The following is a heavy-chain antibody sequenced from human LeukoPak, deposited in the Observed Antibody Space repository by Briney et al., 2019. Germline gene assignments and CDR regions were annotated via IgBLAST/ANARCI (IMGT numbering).Heavy chain of an antibody. CDR3: ARDGVSSSPDFDY. V-gene: IGHV3-7*01. CDR2: INFDGSEK. Sequence: GWSLTLSCRASGFTFGGYWLYWVRQAPGEGLEGVANINFDGSEKNYVASVKGRFTISGDNAKNSLYLQMNSLRAEDTAVYYCARDGVSSSPDFDYWGQGTLVTV. CDR1: GFTFGGYW. D-gene: IGHD6-6*01. J-gene: IGHJ4*02.